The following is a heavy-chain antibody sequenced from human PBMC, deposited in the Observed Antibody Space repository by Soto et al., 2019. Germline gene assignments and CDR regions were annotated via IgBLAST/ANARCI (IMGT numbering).Heavy chain of an antibody. J-gene: IGHJ4*02. CDR3: AREGAEAGTFDY. V-gene: IGHV3-30*04. Sequence: SLRLSCAASGFTFNTYAMQWTRQAPGKGLEWVAVISYSGTNKFYADSVQGRFTISRDNSKNTLNLQMNSLRTEDTAIYYCAREGAEAGTFDYWGQGTLVTVSS. CDR1: GFTFNTYA. D-gene: IGHD6-13*01. CDR2: ISYSGTNK.